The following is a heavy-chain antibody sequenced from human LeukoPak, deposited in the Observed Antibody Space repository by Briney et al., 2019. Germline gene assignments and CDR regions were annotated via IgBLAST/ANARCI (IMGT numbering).Heavy chain of an antibody. V-gene: IGHV3-74*01. CDR3: TKMRRGGDGLDI. CDR1: GFAFSNYW. J-gene: IGHJ4*02. CDR2: IKNDGSIT. Sequence: GGSLRLSCAASGFAFSNYWMHWVRQAPGKGPVWVSRIKNDGSITNYADSVKGRFTISRDNAKNSLYLQMNSLRAEDTALYYCTKMRRGGDGLDIWGQGTMVTVSA. D-gene: IGHD2-21*02.